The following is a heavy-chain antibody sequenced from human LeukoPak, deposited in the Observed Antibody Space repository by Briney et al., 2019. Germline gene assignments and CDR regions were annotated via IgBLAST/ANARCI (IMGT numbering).Heavy chain of an antibody. CDR3: ARGGVDYYGSGTYYLMYYFDY. CDR2: ISSSSSTI. V-gene: IGHV3-48*01. Sequence: GGSLRLSCAASGFTFSSYSMNWVRQAPGKGLEWVSYISSSSSTIYYADSVKGRFTISRDNAKNSLYLQMNSLRAEDTAVYFCARGGVDYYGSGTYYLMYYFDYWGQGALVTVSS. CDR1: GFTFSSYS. J-gene: IGHJ4*02. D-gene: IGHD3-10*01.